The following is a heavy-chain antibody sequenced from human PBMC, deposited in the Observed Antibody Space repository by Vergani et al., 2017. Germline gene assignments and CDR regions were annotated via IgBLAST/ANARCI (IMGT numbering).Heavy chain of an antibody. CDR2: IGTAGDT. Sequence: EVQLVESGGGWVQPGGSLRLSCAASGFTLSSYDMHWVRQATGKGLEWVSAIGTAGDTYYPGSVKGRFTISRGNAKNSLYLQMNSLRAGDTAVYYCARAYSSGWYDYWGQGTLVTVSS. CDR1: GFTLSSYD. V-gene: IGHV3-13*01. CDR3: ARAYSSGWYDY. D-gene: IGHD6-19*01. J-gene: IGHJ4*02.